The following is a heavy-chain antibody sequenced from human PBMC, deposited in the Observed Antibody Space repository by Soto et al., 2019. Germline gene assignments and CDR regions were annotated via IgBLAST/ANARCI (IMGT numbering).Heavy chain of an antibody. V-gene: IGHV1-18*01. CDR1: GYTFTSYG. D-gene: IGHD3-22*01. CDR3: ARVGYYDSSGYYRNWFDP. Sequence: QVKLVQSGAEVKKPGASVKVSCKASGYTFTSYGISWVRQAPGQGLEWMGWISAYNGNTNYAQKLQGRVTMTTDTSTSTAYMELRSLRSDDTAVYYCARVGYYDSSGYYRNWFDPWGQGTLVTVSS. J-gene: IGHJ5*02. CDR2: ISAYNGNT.